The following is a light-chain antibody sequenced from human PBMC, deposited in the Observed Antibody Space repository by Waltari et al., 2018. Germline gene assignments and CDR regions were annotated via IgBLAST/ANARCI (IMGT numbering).Light chain of an antibody. CDR2: DAS. J-gene: IGKJ5*01. CDR1: QSVSNY. CDR3: QQRSNWPPIT. Sequence: EIVLTQSPATLSLSPGERATLSCRASQSVSNYLAWYQQKPGQAPRLLIYDASNRATGVPARFSGSGSGTDFTLTISSLEPEDFAVYYCQQRSNWPPITVGQGTRLEIK. V-gene: IGKV3-11*01.